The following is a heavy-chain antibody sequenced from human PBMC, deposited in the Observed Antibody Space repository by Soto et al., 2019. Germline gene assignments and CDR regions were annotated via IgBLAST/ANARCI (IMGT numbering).Heavy chain of an antibody. CDR1: GYTFTNFA. Sequence: QVQFVQSGAGVKEPGASVKVSCKASGYTFTNFAIHWVRQAPGQSLEWMGWIIAGNGNTKYSQKFQGRVTISRDTSATTVYMELGSLMPEDTALYYCARTYYYESSGSMASAFEYWGQGTLVTVSS. V-gene: IGHV1-3*01. CDR3: ARTYYYESSGSMASAFEY. J-gene: IGHJ4*02. CDR2: IIAGNGNT. D-gene: IGHD3-22*01.